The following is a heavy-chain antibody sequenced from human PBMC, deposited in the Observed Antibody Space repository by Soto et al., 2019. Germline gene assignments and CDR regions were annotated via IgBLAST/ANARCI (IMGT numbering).Heavy chain of an antibody. J-gene: IGHJ4*02. D-gene: IGHD1-1*01. CDR3: AKKVPGSNPLDS. CDR2: ISGSDDST. CDR1: GSIFSPYA. V-gene: IGHV3-23*01. Sequence: RGSLAASGSIFSPYAMSGCRQAPGKGLEWVSVISGSDDSTYYADSVKGRFTISRDNSKNTLYLQMNSLRAEDTAVYYCAKKVPGSNPLDSWGQGA.